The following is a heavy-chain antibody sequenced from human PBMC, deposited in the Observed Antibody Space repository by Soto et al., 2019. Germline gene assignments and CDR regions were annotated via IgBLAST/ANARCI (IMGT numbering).Heavy chain of an antibody. Sequence: SVKVSCKTSGGTFSTFGISWVRQAPGQGLEWMGGIIPFFGTAEYSQKFEDIITITADESTNTVYMDLGSLTSEDTAIYYCARTAPMDAGDKYYYDFWGQGALVTVSS. D-gene: IGHD3-16*01. CDR1: GGTFSTFG. J-gene: IGHJ4*02. CDR3: ARTAPMDAGDKYYYDF. CDR2: IIPFFGTA. V-gene: IGHV1-69*13.